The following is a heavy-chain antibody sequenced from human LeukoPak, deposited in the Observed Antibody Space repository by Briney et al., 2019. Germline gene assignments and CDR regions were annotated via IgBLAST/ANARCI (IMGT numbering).Heavy chain of an antibody. Sequence: GGSLRLSCAGSGFTFSSYGMTWVRQAPGKGLEWVSAITGSGSTTRYGESVKGRFTVSRDNSRNTLYLEMNNLRAEDAAVYYCAVDPNGDYLGAFDFWGQGTLVTVSS. CDR2: ITGSGSTT. V-gene: IGHV3-23*01. D-gene: IGHD4-17*01. J-gene: IGHJ3*01. CDR3: AVDPNGDYLGAFDF. CDR1: GFTFSSYG.